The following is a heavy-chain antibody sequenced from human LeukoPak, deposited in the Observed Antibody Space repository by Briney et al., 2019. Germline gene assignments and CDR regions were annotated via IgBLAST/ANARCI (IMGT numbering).Heavy chain of an antibody. D-gene: IGHD3-16*01. CDR1: GFTFSSYE. Sequence: GGSLRLSCAASGFTFSSYEMNWVRQAPGKGLEWISCISGSGTTIYYADSVKGRFTISRDNSKNTLYLQMNSLRAEDTAVYYCAKDERGTFGSIDYWGQGTLITVSS. J-gene: IGHJ4*02. CDR2: ISGSGTTI. CDR3: AKDERGTFGSIDY. V-gene: IGHV3-48*03.